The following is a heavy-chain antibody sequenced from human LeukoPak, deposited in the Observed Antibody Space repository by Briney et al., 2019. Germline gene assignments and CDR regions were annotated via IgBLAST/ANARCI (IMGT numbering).Heavy chain of an antibody. CDR2: INPSGGST. V-gene: IGHV1-46*01. D-gene: IGHD3-3*01. CDR1: GYTFTSYY. Sequence: ASVKVSCKASGYTFTSYYMHWVRQAPGQGLEWMGIINPSGGSTSYAQKFQGRVTMTRDTSTSTVCMELSSLRSEGTAVYYCARDSPFVRPGVVPDYWGQGTLVTVSS. J-gene: IGHJ4*02. CDR3: ARDSPFVRPGVVPDY.